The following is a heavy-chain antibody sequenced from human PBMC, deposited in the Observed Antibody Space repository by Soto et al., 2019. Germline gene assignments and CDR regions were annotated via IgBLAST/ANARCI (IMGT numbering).Heavy chain of an antibody. D-gene: IGHD3-9*01. V-gene: IGHV6-1*01. CDR1: GASFASNIAA. CDR3: TPGATTGRSVNYYYGIDV. J-gene: IGHJ6*02. Sequence: PSQTVSRNCFISGASFASNIAAWNCIRQSPSRGLEWLGRTYYRSKWYTDYAESVKSRITINPDTSKNQVSLQLKSVTPEDTAVYYCTPGATTGRSVNYYYGIDVCGQGTTVTVSS. CDR2: TYYRSKWYT.